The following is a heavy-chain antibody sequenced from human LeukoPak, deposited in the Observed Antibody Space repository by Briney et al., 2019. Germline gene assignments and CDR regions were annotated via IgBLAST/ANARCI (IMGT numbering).Heavy chain of an antibody. J-gene: IGHJ6*04. CDR2: IFYDGRT. CDR1: GDSISSGDSY. CDR3: GRSLTMTGGYGRDV. Sequence: SETLSLTCTVSGDSISSGDSYWTWIRQLPGKGLEWIGYIFYDGRTYINPSLRGRVDVSVDTSNNQFSLKLNSMTAADTAVYFWGRSLTMTGGYGRDVGGKGTTVTVSS. V-gene: IGHV4-31*03. D-gene: IGHD2-8*02.